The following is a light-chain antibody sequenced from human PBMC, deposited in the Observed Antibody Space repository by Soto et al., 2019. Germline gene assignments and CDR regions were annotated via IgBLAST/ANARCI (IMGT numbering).Light chain of an antibody. CDR2: RNN. J-gene: IGLJ2*01. V-gene: IGLV1-40*01. CDR3: QSFWL. Sequence: QPVLTQPPSVSGAPGQRVTISCTGSSSNIGAGFDVHWYQQYPGTAPKLLIYRNNQRPSGVPDRFSGSKSGTSASLAITGLQAEDEADYYCQSFWLFGGGTKLTVL. CDR1: SSNIGAGFD.